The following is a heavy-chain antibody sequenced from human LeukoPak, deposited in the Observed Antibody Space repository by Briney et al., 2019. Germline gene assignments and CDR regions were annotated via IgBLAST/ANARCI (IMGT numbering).Heavy chain of an antibody. CDR2: ISSSSSTI. J-gene: IGHJ5*02. CDR1: GFTFSSYE. CDR3: ARDPAATGTWWFDP. V-gene: IGHV3-48*03. D-gene: IGHD6-13*01. Sequence: PGGSLRLSCAASGFTFSSYEMNWVRQAPGKGLEWVSYISSSSSTIYYADSVKGRFTISRDNAKNSLYLQMNSLRAEDTAVHYCARDPAATGTWWFDPWGQGTLVTVSS.